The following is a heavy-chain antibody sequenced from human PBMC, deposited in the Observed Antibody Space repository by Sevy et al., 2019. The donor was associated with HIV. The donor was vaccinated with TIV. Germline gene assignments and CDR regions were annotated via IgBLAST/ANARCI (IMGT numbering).Heavy chain of an antibody. V-gene: IGHV1-18*01. D-gene: IGHD2-15*01. Sequence: ASVKVSCKGSGYPFTSFGISWVRQAPGQGLEWMGWINTNNGNANYAQQYQGRVTMTRETSTSTANMELRSLRSDDTAVYYCAKDRGYCSGGSCYIQVWGQGTLVTVSS. J-gene: IGHJ1*01. CDR1: GYPFTSFG. CDR2: INTNNGNA. CDR3: AKDRGYCSGGSCYIQV.